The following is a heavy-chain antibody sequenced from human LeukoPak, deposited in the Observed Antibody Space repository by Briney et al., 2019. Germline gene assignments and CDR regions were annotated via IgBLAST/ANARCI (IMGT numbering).Heavy chain of an antibody. J-gene: IGHJ6*04. CDR2: ISSSSSYI. CDR3: ARDPQGYQLLPVPYYYYGMDV. CDR1: GFTFSSYS. D-gene: IGHD2-2*01. Sequence: GGSLRLSCAASGFTFSSYSMNWVRQDPGKGLEWVSSISSSSSYIYYADSVKGRFTISRDNAKNSLYLQMNSLRAEDTAVYYCARDPQGYQLLPVPYYYYGMDVWGKGTTVTVSS. V-gene: IGHV3-21*01.